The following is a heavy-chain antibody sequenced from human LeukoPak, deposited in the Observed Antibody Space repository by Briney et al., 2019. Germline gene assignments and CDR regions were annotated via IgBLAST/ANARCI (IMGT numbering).Heavy chain of an antibody. CDR2: VNPSGDDT. CDR3: ASEIPSTSYCNY. Sequence: ASVKVSCKASGYTFTNYYVHWVRQAPGQGLEWMGVVNPSGDDTNYARNFQGGLTVTRDTSTATVYMELSSLTSEDAAVYYCASEIPSTSYCNYWGQGTLVTVSS. D-gene: IGHD2/OR15-2a*01. CDR1: GYTFTNYY. J-gene: IGHJ4*02. V-gene: IGHV1-46*03.